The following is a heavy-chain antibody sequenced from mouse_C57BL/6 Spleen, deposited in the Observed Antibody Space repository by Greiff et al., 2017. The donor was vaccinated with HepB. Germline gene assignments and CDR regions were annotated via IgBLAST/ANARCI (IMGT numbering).Heavy chain of an antibody. J-gene: IGHJ2*01. CDR1: GYTFTSYW. V-gene: IGHV1-50*01. CDR3: ARYDSYFDY. D-gene: IGHD2-4*01. CDR2: IDPSDIYT. Sequence: QVQLQQPGAELVKPGASVKLSCKASGYTFTSYWMQWVKQRPGQGLEWIGEIDPSDIYTNYNQKFKGKATLTVDTSSSTAYMQLSSLTSEDSAVYYCARYDSYFDYWGQVTTLTVSS.